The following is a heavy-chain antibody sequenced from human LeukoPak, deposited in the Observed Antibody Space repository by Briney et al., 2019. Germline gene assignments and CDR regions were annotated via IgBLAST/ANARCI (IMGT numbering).Heavy chain of an antibody. Sequence: GGSLRLSCAASEFTLSNYAMSWVRQAPGKGLEWVASIKQDGSVKSYVDSVKGRFTLSRDNTKNTLYLQLNSLRAEDTAVYYCATGNYNRPFDYWGQGTLVTVSS. CDR2: IKQDGSVK. CDR1: EFTLSNYA. J-gene: IGHJ4*02. CDR3: ATGNYNRPFDY. D-gene: IGHD1-7*01. V-gene: IGHV3-7*01.